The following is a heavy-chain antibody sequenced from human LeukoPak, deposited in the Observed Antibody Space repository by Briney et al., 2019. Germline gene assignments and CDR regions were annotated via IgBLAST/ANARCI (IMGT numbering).Heavy chain of an antibody. CDR1: GFTFSSYS. Sequence: GGSLRLSCAASGFTFSSYSMNWVRQAPGKGLEWVSYISSSSSTIYYADTVKGRFTISRDNSKNMLYLQMNSLGAEDTAVYYCARGDMNYYDSSGYGAFDIWGQGTMVTVSS. D-gene: IGHD3-22*01. J-gene: IGHJ3*02. V-gene: IGHV3-48*01. CDR3: ARGDMNYYDSSGYGAFDI. CDR2: ISSSSSTI.